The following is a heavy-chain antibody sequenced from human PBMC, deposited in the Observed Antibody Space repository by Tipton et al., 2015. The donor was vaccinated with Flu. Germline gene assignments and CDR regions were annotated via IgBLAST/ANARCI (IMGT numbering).Heavy chain of an antibody. CDR3: ARRGYTSSEGYYYYYYGMDV. D-gene: IGHD2-2*01. V-gene: IGHV4-59*01. Sequence: TLSLTCTVSGDSFTRYHWTWVRQSPGKGLEWIGYIYYGGTTSYNPSLKSRVSLSLDPSKNQLSLDLKSVTTADTAVYYCARRGYTSSEGYYYYYYGMDVWGQGTSVTVSS. J-gene: IGHJ6*02. CDR2: IYYGGTT. CDR1: GDSFTRYH.